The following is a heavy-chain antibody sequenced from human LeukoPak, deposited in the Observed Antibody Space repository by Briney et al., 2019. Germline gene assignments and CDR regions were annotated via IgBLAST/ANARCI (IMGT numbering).Heavy chain of an antibody. J-gene: IGHJ4*02. CDR1: GGSISSSGYY. CDR2: INHSGST. CDR3: ARGDGPYVWY. Sequence: SETLSLTCTVSGGSISSSGYYWTWIRQPPGKGLQWIGEINHSGSTNYNPSLKSRVTISVDTSKNQFSLKLSSVTAADTAVYYCARGDGPYVWYWGQGTLVTVSS. V-gene: IGHV4-39*07. D-gene: IGHD5-24*01.